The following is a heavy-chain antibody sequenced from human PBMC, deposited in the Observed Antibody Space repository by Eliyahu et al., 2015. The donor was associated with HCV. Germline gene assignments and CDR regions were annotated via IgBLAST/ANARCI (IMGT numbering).Heavy chain of an antibody. J-gene: IGHJ4*02. D-gene: IGHD6-19*01. CDR3: ARLFDKGAVAVDY. CDR2: IDPSDSYT. Sequence: EVQLVQSGAEVKKPGESLRISCKGSGYXFTGYWXGWVRQMPGKGLEWMGRIDPSDSYTNYSPSFQGHVTISADKSISTAYLQWSSLKASDTAMYYCARLFDKGAVAVDYWGQGTLVTVSS. V-gene: IGHV5-10-1*03. CDR1: GYXFTGYW.